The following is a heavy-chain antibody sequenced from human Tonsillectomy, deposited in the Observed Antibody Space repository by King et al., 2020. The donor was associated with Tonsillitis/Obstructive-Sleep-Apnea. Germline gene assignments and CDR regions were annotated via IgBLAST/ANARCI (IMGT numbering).Heavy chain of an antibody. Sequence: VQLVESGGGVVQPGRSLRLSCAASGFTFSSYAMHWVRQAPGKGLEWVAVISYDGSNKYYADSVKGRFTISRDNSKNTLYLQMNSLRAEDTAGYYCARDQVPAAIGGGFDPWGQGTLVTVSS. J-gene: IGHJ5*02. CDR2: ISYDGSNK. CDR1: GFTFSSYA. V-gene: IGHV3-30*04. D-gene: IGHD2-2*02. CDR3: ARDQVPAAIGGGFDP.